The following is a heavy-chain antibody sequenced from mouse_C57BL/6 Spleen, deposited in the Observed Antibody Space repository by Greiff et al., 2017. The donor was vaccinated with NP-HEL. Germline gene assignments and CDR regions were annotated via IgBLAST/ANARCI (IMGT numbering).Heavy chain of an antibody. D-gene: IGHD2-14*01. V-gene: IGHV1-4*01. J-gene: IGHJ4*01. CDR2: INPSSGYT. CDR3: ARSVRVAMDY. CDR1: GYTFTSYT. Sequence: VKLQESGAELARPGASVKMSCKASGYTFTSYTMHWVKQRPGQGLEWIGYINPSSGYTKYNQKFKDKATLTADKSSSTAYMQLSSLTSEDSAVYYCARSVRVAMDYWGQGTSVTVSS.